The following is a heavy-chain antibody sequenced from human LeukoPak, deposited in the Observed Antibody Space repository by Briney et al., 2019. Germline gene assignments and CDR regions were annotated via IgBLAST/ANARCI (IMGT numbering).Heavy chain of an antibody. CDR2: IYHSGST. Sequence: PSETLSLTCAVSGGSISSSNWWSWVRQPPGKGLEWIGEIYHSGSTNYNPSLKSRVTISVDKSKNQFSLKLSSVTAADTAVYYCARDCPTRNPNIYFGYSSSWYGICAMDVWGQGTTVTVSS. V-gene: IGHV4-4*02. J-gene: IGHJ6*02. CDR1: GGSISSSNW. CDR3: ARDCPTRNPNIYFGYSSSWYGICAMDV. D-gene: IGHD6-13*01.